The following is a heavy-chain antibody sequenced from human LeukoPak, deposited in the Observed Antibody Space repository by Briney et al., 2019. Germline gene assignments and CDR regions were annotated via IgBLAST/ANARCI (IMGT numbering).Heavy chain of an antibody. J-gene: IGHJ4*02. Sequence: PGGSLRLSCAASGFTFSSYSMNWVRQAPGKGLEWVSYISSSSSTIYYADSVKGRFTISRDNAKNSLYLQMNSLRAEDTAVHYCARERYYYGSGSYYYWGQGTLVTVSS. D-gene: IGHD3-10*01. CDR1: GFTFSSYS. CDR2: ISSSSSTI. CDR3: ARERYYYGSGSYYY. V-gene: IGHV3-48*01.